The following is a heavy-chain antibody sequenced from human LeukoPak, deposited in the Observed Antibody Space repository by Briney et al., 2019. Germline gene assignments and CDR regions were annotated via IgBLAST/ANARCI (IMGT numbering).Heavy chain of an antibody. CDR2: IHNSGTT. CDR3: VRDSRANYFDY. J-gene: IGHJ4*02. Sequence: SETLSLTCTVAGGSITLYYWTWIRQPAGKGLEWIGRIHNSGTTNYNPSLKSRVTLSLDTSKNQFSLKMTSVTAADTAVYYCVRDSRANYFDYWGQGIRVTVPS. CDR1: GGSITLYY. V-gene: IGHV4-4*07.